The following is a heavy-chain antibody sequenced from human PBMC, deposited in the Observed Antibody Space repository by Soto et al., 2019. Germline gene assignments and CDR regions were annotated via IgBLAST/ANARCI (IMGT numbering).Heavy chain of an antibody. CDR2: IYSGGST. J-gene: IGHJ4*02. V-gene: IGHV3-53*01. CDR1: GFTVSSNY. D-gene: IGHD5-18*01. CDR3: AITGYNYCYWIDY. Sequence: EVQLVESGGGLIQPGGSLRLSCAVSGFTVSSNYMNWVRQAPGKGLEWVSVIYSGGSTYYAESVKGRFTISRDNSKNTLYLQMNSLRAEDTALYYCAITGYNYCYWIDYWGQGTLVTVSS.